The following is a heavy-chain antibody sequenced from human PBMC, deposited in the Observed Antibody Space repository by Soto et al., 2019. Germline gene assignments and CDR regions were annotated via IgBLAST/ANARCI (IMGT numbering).Heavy chain of an antibody. V-gene: IGHV4-39*01. D-gene: IGHD6-19*01. CDR3: ASHDPYSSGWYY. CDR2: IYYSGST. J-gene: IGHJ4*02. Sequence: QLQLQESGPGLVKPSETLSLTCTVSGGSISSSSYYWGWIRQPPGKGLEWIGSIYYSGSTYYNPSLKRRVTISVDTSKNQFSLKLSSVTAADTAVYYCASHDPYSSGWYYWGQGTLVTVSS. CDR1: GGSISSSSYY.